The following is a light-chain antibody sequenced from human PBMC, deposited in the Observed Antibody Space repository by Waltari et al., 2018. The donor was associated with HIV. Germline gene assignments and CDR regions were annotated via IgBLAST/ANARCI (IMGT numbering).Light chain of an antibody. CDR2: GAS. CDR1: QSIGTY. J-gene: IGKJ2*01. V-gene: IGKV1-39*01. CDR3: QQSYKIPYT. Sequence: DIQVTQSPSSLSASVGDTVTITCRAGQSIGTYLNWYHQQPGKAPKLLIYGASSLQSGVASRFSGSGSGTDFALTISSLQPEDFATYCCQQSYKIPYTFGQGTRLESK.